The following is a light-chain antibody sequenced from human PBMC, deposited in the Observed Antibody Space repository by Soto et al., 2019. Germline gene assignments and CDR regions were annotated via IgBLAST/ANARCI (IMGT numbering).Light chain of an antibody. J-gene: IGLJ1*01. CDR1: SSDDGSYNL. CDR3: CSYADSSTYV. Sequence: QSVLTQPASVSGSAGQPITISCTGTSSDDGSYNLVSWYQQHPGKAPKLMIYEGSKRPSGVSNRFSGSKSGNTASLTISGLQAEDEADYYCCSYADSSTYVFGTGTKVTVL. V-gene: IGLV2-23*01. CDR2: EGS.